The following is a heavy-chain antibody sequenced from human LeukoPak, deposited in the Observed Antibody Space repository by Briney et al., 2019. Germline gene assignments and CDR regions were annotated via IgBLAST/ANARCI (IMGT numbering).Heavy chain of an antibody. CDR1: GGXISSYY. J-gene: IGHJ4*02. D-gene: IGHD3-3*01. CDR2: IYYSGST. CDR3: ARVRRFSGYYNVYFDY. V-gene: IGHV4-59*01. Sequence: SETLSLTCTVSGGXISSYYCSWIRQPPGKGLEWIGYIYYSGSTNYNPSLKSRVTVSVDSSNNQFSLKLRSVTAADTAVYYCARVRRFSGYYNVYFDYWGQGTLVTVSS.